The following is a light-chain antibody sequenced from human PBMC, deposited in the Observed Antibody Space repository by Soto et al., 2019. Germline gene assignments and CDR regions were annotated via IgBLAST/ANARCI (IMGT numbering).Light chain of an antibody. V-gene: IGKV3-20*01. J-gene: IGKJ1*01. CDR2: GAS. Sequence: PGERATLSCRASQSVANNFLAWHQQKPGQAPRLLIYGASSRAAGIPDRFTGSGSGTEFTLTISRLEPEDFAVYFCQQHRTFGQGTKVDIK. CDR3: QQHRT. CDR1: QSVANNF.